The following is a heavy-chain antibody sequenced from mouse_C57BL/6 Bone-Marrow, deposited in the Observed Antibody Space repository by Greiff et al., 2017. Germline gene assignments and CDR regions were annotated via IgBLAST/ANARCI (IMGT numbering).Heavy chain of an antibody. Sequence: EVKLMESGGGLVKPGGSLKLSCAASGFTFSSYAMSWVRQTPEQRLEWVATISDGGSYTYYPDNVKGRYTISRDNAKNNLYLQMSHLKSEDTAMYYCARENWDFAYWGQGTLVTVSA. CDR3: ARENWDFAY. CDR2: ISDGGSYT. V-gene: IGHV5-4*01. J-gene: IGHJ3*01. D-gene: IGHD4-1*01. CDR1: GFTFSSYA.